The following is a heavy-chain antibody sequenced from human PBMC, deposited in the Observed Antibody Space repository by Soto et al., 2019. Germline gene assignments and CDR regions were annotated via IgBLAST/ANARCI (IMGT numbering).Heavy chain of an antibody. D-gene: IGHD3-9*01. Sequence: GGSLRLSCAASGFTFSSYGMHWVRQAPGKGLEWVAVISYDGSNKYYADSVKGRFTISRDNSKNTLYLQMNSLRAEDTAVYYCAKADILDKNQDYWGQGTLVTVSS. J-gene: IGHJ4*02. CDR1: GFTFSSYG. CDR2: ISYDGSNK. CDR3: AKADILDKNQDY. V-gene: IGHV3-30*18.